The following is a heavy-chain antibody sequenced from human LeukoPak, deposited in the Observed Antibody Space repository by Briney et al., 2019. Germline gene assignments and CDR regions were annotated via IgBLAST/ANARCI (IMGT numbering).Heavy chain of an antibody. CDR3: TTDRSYDFWSGYLGYYFDY. V-gene: IGHV3-23*01. J-gene: IGHJ4*02. Sequence: GGSLRLSCAASGFTFSSYAMAWVRQAPGKGLEWVSSIDSLGISTYYADSVKGRFTMSRDNSKNTLHVQMNSLKTEDTAVYYCTTDRSYDFWSGYLGYYFDYWGQGTLVTVSS. D-gene: IGHD3-3*01. CDR2: IDSLGIST. CDR1: GFTFSSYA.